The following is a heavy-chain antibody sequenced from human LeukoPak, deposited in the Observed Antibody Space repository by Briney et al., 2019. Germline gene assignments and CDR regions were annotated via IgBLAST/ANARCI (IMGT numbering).Heavy chain of an antibody. V-gene: IGHV3-7*05. CDR3: AGYYCSSGTCRKYLDY. CDR1: GFTFSSYW. CDR2: IKQDGSEK. D-gene: IGHD2-15*01. Sequence: GGSLRLSCAASGFTFSSYWMTWVRQAPGKGLEWVANIKQDGSEKYVDSVKGRFTISRDNAKNSLYLQMSSLRAEDTAVYYCAGYYCSSGTCRKYLDYWGQGTLVTVSS. J-gene: IGHJ4*02.